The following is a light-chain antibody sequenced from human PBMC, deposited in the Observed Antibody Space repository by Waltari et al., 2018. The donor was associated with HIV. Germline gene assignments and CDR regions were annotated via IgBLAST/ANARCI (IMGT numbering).Light chain of an antibody. Sequence: QSALTQPPSVSGSPGQSVTISCTGTSSAVGSYNRFSWYQQPPVPAPKLMLYEVSNRPSGVPDRFSGSKSGNTASLTISGLQAEDEADYYCSSYTSSSTWVFGGGTKLTVL. V-gene: IGLV2-18*02. CDR1: SSAVGSYNR. CDR3: SSYTSSSTWV. J-gene: IGLJ3*02. CDR2: EVS.